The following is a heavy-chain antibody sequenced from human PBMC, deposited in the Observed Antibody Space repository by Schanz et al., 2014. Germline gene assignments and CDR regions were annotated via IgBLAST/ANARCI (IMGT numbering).Heavy chain of an antibody. V-gene: IGHV3-30*02. CDR1: GFTFSSYG. J-gene: IGHJ4*02. Sequence: VQLVESGGGFVQPGGSLRLSCAASGFTFSSYGMHWVRQVPGKGLEWVSFIRYDGVNKYYADSVKGRFTISRDNSKNTVYLQMNSLRTEDTAVYYCAKAYSSGWYDLDYWGQGTLVTVSS. CDR3: AKAYSSGWYDLDY. D-gene: IGHD6-19*01. CDR2: IRYDGVNK.